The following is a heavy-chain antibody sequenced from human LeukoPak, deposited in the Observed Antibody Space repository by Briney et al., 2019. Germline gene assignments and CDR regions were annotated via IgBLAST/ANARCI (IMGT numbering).Heavy chain of an antibody. CDR1: GGTFSSYA. D-gene: IGHD5-12*01. V-gene: IGHV1-69*04. Sequence: SVKVSCKTSGGTFSSYAISWVRQAPGQGLEWMGRIIPILGIANYAQKFQGRVTITADKSTSTAYMELSSLRSEDTAVYYCAREGYSGYYYYFDYWGQGTLVTVSS. J-gene: IGHJ4*02. CDR3: AREGYSGYYYYFDY. CDR2: IIPILGIA.